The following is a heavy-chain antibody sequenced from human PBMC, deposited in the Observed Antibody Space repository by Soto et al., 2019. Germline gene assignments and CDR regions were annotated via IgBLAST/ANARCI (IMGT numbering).Heavy chain of an antibody. CDR2: INHSGST. V-gene: IGHV4-34*01. Sequence: SATLSLTCAVYGGSFSGYYWSWIRQPPGKGLEWIGEINHSGSTNYNPSLKSRVTISVDTSKNQFSLKLSSVTAADTAVYYCARLLRIAAAGTGWFDPWGQGTLVTVSS. D-gene: IGHD6-13*01. CDR1: GGSFSGYY. J-gene: IGHJ5*02. CDR3: ARLLRIAAAGTGWFDP.